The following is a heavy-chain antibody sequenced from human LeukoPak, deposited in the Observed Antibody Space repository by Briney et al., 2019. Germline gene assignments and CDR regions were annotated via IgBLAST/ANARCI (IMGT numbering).Heavy chain of an antibody. D-gene: IGHD2-8*01. CDR1: GGTFSSYA. CDR3: ARVDIGYCTNGVCRTTPFDN. V-gene: IGHV1-69*06. J-gene: IGHJ4*02. CDR2: IIPIFGTA. Sequence: ASVKVSCKASGGTFSSYAISWVRQAPGQGLEGMGGIIPIFGTANYAQKFQGRVTITADKSTSTAYMELSSLRSEDTAVYYCARVDIGYCTNGVCRTTPFDNWGQGTLVTVSS.